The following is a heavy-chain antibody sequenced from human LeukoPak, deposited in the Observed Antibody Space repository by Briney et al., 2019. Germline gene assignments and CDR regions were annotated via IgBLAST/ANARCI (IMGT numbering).Heavy chain of an antibody. CDR1: GVAFSGYY. CDR2: INHSGST. D-gene: IGHD2-21*02. V-gene: IGHV4-34*01. Sequence: PSQTLSLTCAVYGVAFSGYYWSGIRQPPGKGLEWIGEINHSGSTNYNPSLKSRVTISVDTSKNQFSLKLSSVTAADTAVYYCARVRVAYCGGDCYLWGQGTLVTVSS. J-gene: IGHJ4*02. CDR3: ARVRVAYCGGDCYL.